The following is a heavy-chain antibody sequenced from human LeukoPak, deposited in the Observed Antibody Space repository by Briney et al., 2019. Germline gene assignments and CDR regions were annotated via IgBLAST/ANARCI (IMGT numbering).Heavy chain of an antibody. CDR2: VFYNGAT. J-gene: IGHJ3*02. V-gene: IGHV4-39*07. D-gene: IGHD3-22*01. Sequence: PSETLSLTCIVSGGSISSSIYYWAWVRQPPGKGLEWIGTVFYNGATQYSPSLRSRVTISIDTSTNQFSLKLSSVTAADTAVYYCALSPPPYYYDSSGFRLGAFDIWGQGTMVTVSS. CDR1: GGSISSSIYY. CDR3: ALSPPPYYYDSSGFRLGAFDI.